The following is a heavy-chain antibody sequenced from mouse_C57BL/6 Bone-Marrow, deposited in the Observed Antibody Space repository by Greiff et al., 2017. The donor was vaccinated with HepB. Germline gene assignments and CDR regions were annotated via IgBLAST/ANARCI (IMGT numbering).Heavy chain of an antibody. J-gene: IGHJ2*01. CDR2: INPSTGGT. Sequence: EVQLQESGPELVKPGASVKISCKASGYSFTGYYMNWVKQSPEKSLEWIGEINPSTGGTTYNQKFKAKATLTVDKSSSTAYMQLKSLTSEDSAVYYCARGDPYYFDYWGQGTTLTVSS. D-gene: IGHD3-3*01. CDR3: ARGDPYYFDY. V-gene: IGHV1-42*01. CDR1: GYSFTGYY.